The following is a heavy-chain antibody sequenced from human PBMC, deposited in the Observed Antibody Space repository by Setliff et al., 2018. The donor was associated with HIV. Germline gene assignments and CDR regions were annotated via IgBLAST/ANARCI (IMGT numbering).Heavy chain of an antibody. V-gene: IGHV4-4*08. D-gene: IGHD4-17*01. CDR2: IYTSGSS. J-gene: IGHJ4*02. CDR1: GFTFNTYA. Sequence: SETLSLSCAASGFTFNTYAMSWVRQAPGKGLEWIGHIYTSGSSTYNPSLKSRVTISRDTSKNQFSLKLSSVTAADTAVYYCARAPTVVTLLDYWGQGTLVTVSS. CDR3: ARAPTVVTLLDY.